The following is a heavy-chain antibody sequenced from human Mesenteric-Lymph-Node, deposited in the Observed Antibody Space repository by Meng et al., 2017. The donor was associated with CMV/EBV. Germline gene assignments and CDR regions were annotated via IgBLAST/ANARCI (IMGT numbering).Heavy chain of an antibody. CDR2: IYSDGSST. CDR3: AKGHDY. V-gene: IGHV3-23*03. Sequence: GSLGLSCAASGFTFSSYAMGWVRQAPGKGLEWVSFIYSDGSSTYYADSVKGRFTISRDNSKNTLYLQMNSLRAEDTAVYYCAKGHDYWGQGTLVTVSS. CDR1: GFTFSSYA. J-gene: IGHJ4*02.